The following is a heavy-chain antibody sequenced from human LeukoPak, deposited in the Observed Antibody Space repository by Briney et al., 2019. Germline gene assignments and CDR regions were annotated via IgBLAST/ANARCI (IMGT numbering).Heavy chain of an antibody. D-gene: IGHD6-19*01. CDR1: GYTFTGYY. CDR2: INPNSGGT. J-gene: IGHJ6*02. Sequence: ASVKVSCKASGYTFTGYYMHWVRQAPGQGLEWMGWINPNSGGTNYAQKSQGWVTMTRDTSISTAYMELSRLRSDDTAVYYCATAILTVAGPYYYYGMDVWGQGTTVTVSS. V-gene: IGHV1-2*04. CDR3: ATAILTVAGPYYYYGMDV.